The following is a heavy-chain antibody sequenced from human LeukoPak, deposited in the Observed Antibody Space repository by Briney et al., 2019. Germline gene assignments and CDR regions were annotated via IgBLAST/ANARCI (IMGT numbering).Heavy chain of an antibody. D-gene: IGHD6-13*01. CDR1: GFTVSSNY. CDR3: ARSGSSWLNWFDP. J-gene: IGHJ5*02. Sequence: GGSLRLSCAASGFTVSSNYMSWVRQAPGRGLEWVSAISGSGAKTYYSDSVKGRFTISRDNSKSTLYLQMNSLRAEDTAVYYCARSGSSWLNWFDPWGQGTLVTVSS. CDR2: ISGSGAKT. V-gene: IGHV3-53*01.